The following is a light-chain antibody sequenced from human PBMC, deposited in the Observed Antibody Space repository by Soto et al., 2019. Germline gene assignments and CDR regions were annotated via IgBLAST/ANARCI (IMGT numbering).Light chain of an antibody. Sequence: EIVLTQSPATLSLSPGERATLSCRASQSVSSYLAWYQHKPGQATRLLIYDASTRANDIPARFSGSVSGTDFTLTISSLESEDSAIYYCQQRSNWHSISFGQGTRLDIK. V-gene: IGKV3D-11*02. CDR3: QQRSNWHSIS. CDR1: QSVSSY. CDR2: DAS. J-gene: IGKJ5*01.